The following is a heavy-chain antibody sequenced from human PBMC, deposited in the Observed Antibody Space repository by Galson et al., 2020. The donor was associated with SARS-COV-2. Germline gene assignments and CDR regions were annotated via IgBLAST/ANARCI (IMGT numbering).Heavy chain of an antibody. CDR1: GFNFGDYH. D-gene: IGHD2-15*01. CDR3: ARDVGHCSGGACYDKDAFDV. V-gene: IGHV3-43*01. CDR2: INWNGDST. J-gene: IGHJ3*01. Sequence: GESLKISCSASGFNFGDYHMHWVRQAPGKSLEWVSLINWNGDSTYYGDSVKGRFTVSRDNSKNTLYLQMNSLTIEDTALYYCARDVGHCSGGACYDKDAFDVWGQGTLVTIS.